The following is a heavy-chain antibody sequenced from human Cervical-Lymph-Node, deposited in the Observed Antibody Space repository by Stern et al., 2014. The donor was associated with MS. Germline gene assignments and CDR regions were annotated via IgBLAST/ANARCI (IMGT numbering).Heavy chain of an antibody. CDR2: IYTSGST. V-gene: IGHV4-61*02. D-gene: IGHD1-26*01. J-gene: IGHJ4*02. CDR3: AREVVGTTWEPFDY. Sequence: VQLEESGPGLVKHSQTLSLTCTVSGGSISSGDYYWSWIRQPAGKGLEWIGRIYTSGSTNYNPSLKSRVTISVDTSKSQFSLRLSSVTAADTAVYYCAREVVGTTWEPFDYWGQGTLVTVPS. CDR1: GGSISSGDYY.